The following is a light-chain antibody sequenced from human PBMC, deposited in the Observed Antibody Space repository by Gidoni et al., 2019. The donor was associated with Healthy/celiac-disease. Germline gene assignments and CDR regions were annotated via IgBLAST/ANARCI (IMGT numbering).Light chain of an antibody. V-gene: IGKV1-5*03. CDR1: QSISSW. CDR3: QQYNSYSRG. J-gene: IGKJ1*01. Sequence: DIQMTQSPSTLSASVGDRVTITCRASQSISSWLAWYQQKPGKAPKLLIYKASSLESGVPSRFSGSGSGTEFTLTISSLQPDDFATYYCQQYNSYSRGFXQXTKVEIK. CDR2: KAS.